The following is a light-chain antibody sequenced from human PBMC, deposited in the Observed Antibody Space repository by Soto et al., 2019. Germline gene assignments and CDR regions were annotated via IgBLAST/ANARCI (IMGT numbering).Light chain of an antibody. CDR3: QQRSNWPPLT. Sequence: EIVLTQSPATLSLSPGERATLSCRASQSISIYLAWYQQKPGQAPRLLIYDASNRATGIPARFSGSGSGTEFTLPLRRLEPEEFAVYYCQQRSNWPPLTFRGGTKVEIK. V-gene: IGKV3-11*01. CDR1: QSISIY. CDR2: DAS. J-gene: IGKJ4*01.